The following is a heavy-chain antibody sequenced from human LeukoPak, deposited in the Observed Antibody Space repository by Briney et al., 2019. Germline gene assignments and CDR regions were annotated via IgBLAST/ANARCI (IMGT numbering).Heavy chain of an antibody. J-gene: IGHJ6*02. CDR3: AREGYCSSTSCCNITYYYYYYGMDV. Sequence: GGSLRLSCAASGFTFSSYEMNWVRQAPGKGLEWVSYISSSGSTIYYADSVKGRFTISRDNAKNSLYLQMNSLRAEDTAVYYCAREGYCSSTSCCNITYYYYYYGMDVWGQGTTVTVSS. V-gene: IGHV3-48*03. D-gene: IGHD2-2*01. CDR1: GFTFSSYE. CDR2: ISSSGSTI.